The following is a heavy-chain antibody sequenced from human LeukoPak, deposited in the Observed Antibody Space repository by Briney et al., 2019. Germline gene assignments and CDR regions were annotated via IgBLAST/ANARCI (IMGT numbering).Heavy chain of an antibody. Sequence: GGSVRLSCAASGFTFSSYAMSWVRQAPGKGLEWVSAISGSGGSTYYADSVKGRFTISRDNSKSTLFLQMNSLRAEDTAVYYCAKDPRVGSRVATPCHWGQGTLVTVSS. V-gene: IGHV3-23*01. D-gene: IGHD5-24*01. J-gene: IGHJ4*02. CDR3: AKDPRVGSRVATPCH. CDR1: GFTFSSYA. CDR2: ISGSGGST.